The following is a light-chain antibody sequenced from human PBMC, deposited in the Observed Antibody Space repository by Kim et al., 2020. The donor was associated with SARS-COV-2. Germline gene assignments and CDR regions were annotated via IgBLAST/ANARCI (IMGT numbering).Light chain of an antibody. CDR3: FSYTGNSPLYV. Sequence: SITISCTGTGMDIGRYDYVTWYHKHPGKAPKLIIYDVRLRPSGVSNRFSGSKAGNTASLTISALQTEDEANYYCFSYTGNSPLYVFGSGTKVTVL. CDR1: GMDIGRYDY. CDR2: DVR. V-gene: IGLV2-14*03. J-gene: IGLJ1*01.